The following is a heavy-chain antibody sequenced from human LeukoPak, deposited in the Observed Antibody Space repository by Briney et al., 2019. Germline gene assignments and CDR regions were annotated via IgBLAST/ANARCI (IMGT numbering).Heavy chain of an antibody. CDR3: AKLWFGDLGPFDY. CDR2: ISGSGDST. D-gene: IGHD3-10*01. CDR1: GFTFSRYA. Sequence: GGSLRLYCAGSGFTFSRYAISWVRQAPGKGLEWVSGISGSGDSTDYADSVKGRFAISRDNSKNIVFLQMRSLRAEDTAVYYCAKLWFGDLGPFDYWGQGSLVTVSS. V-gene: IGHV3-23*01. J-gene: IGHJ4*02.